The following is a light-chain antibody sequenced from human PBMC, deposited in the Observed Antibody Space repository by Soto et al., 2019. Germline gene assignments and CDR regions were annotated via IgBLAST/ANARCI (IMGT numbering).Light chain of an antibody. CDR1: QSISSY. J-gene: IGKJ5*01. Sequence: DIQMTQFVSSLSASVGDSVTITCXASQSISSYLNWYQQKPGKAPKLLIYAASSLQSGVPSRFSGSGSGTDFTLTISSLEPEDFAVYYCQQRSNWPVTFGQGTGLEI. CDR2: AAS. V-gene: IGKV1-39*01. CDR3: QQRSNWPVT.